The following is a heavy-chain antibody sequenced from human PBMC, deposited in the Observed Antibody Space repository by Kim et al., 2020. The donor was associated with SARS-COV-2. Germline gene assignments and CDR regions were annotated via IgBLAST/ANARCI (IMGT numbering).Heavy chain of an antibody. D-gene: IGHD1-1*01. CDR3: ARGGSWTFHC. Sequence: GGSLRLSCAASGFTFGDFWMNWVRRAPGKELEFVASIKPDGSENFYADSVKGRFTIARDNGKNSLYLQMNSLRADDTAVYHCARGGSWTFHCWGRGTL. J-gene: IGHJ4*02. CDR2: IKPDGSEN. CDR1: GFTFGDFW. V-gene: IGHV3-7*01.